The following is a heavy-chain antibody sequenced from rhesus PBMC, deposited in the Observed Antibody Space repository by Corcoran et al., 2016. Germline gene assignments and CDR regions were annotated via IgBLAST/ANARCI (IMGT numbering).Heavy chain of an antibody. CDR2: IYGSGGNT. J-gene: IGHJ4*01. CDR3: ARGYFYFDY. V-gene: IGHV4S2*01. D-gene: IGHD2-2*01. CDR1: GSPSNNNY. Sequence: QVHLQESGPGLVKPSENLPLTCAVPGSPSNNNYWRWIRQAPGKGLEWIGLIYGSGGNTDYNPSLKSRVTISIDTSMNQFSLRLRSVTAADTAVYYCARGYFYFDYWGQGVLVTVSS.